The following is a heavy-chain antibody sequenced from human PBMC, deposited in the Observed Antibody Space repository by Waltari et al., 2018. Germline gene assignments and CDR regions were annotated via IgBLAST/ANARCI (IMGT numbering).Heavy chain of an antibody. CDR3: ARALDRNGWYNDY. CDR2: SRNKVNSYTR. V-gene: IGHV3-72*01. D-gene: IGHD6-19*01. Sequence: EVQLVESGVGLVKPGGSLRLACVASGFHFSDHLKDWVRLDAGKGLEWVGRSRNKVNSYTREYAASVKDRFIISRDESENSLLLQMGSLKPEDTAVYYCARALDRNGWYNDYWGQGTLVTVSS. CDR1: GFHFSDHL. J-gene: IGHJ4*02.